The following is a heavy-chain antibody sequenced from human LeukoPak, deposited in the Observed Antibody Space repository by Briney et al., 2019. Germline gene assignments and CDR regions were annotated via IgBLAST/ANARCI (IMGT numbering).Heavy chain of an antibody. CDR2: INPSGGST. CDR1: GYTFTSYY. J-gene: IGHJ6*02. Sequence: GASVKVSCKASGYTFTSYYMHWVRQAPGQGLGWMGIINPSGGSTSYAQKFQGRVTVTRDTSTSTVYMELSSLRSEDTAVYYCARDRYYYGSGITRNYYYYGMDVWGQGTTVTVSS. D-gene: IGHD3-10*01. V-gene: IGHV1-46*01. CDR3: ARDRYYYGSGITRNYYYYGMDV.